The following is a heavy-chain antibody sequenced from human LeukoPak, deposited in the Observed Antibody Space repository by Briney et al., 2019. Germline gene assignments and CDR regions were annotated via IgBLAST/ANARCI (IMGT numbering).Heavy chain of an antibody. CDR3: ARVVVVTSTHWYFDL. D-gene: IGHD2-21*02. CDR1: GYIFPNYW. Sequence: KSGESLRIPCEASGYIFPNYWIGWVRQVPGKGLDWMGLIHPGDSDTRYSPSFQGQVTISVDKSITTAYLQWSSLQASDTAIYFCARVVVVTSTHWYFDLWGRGSLVTVFS. J-gene: IGHJ2*01. CDR2: IHPGDSDT. V-gene: IGHV5-51*01.